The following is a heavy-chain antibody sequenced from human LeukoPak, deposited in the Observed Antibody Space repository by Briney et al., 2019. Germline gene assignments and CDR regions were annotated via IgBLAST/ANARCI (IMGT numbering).Heavy chain of an antibody. V-gene: IGHV1-18*01. CDR3: ARDALSGSDAFDI. CDR1: GYTFTIYG. D-gene: IGHD3-10*01. J-gene: IGHJ3*02. Sequence: ASVTVSFKASGYTFTIYGISWVRQAPGQGGEGMGWISAYNDNTNYTQKLQGRVTMTTDTSTSTAYMELRSLRSDDTAVYYCARDALSGSDAFDIWGQGTMVTVSS. CDR2: ISAYNDNT.